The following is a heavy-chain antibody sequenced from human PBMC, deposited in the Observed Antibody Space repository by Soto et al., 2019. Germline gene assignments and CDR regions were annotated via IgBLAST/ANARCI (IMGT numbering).Heavy chain of an antibody. J-gene: IGHJ4*01. V-gene: IGHV1-3*01. D-gene: IGHD3-10*01. CDR3: AKGVWSMDF. CDR2: INAGNGNT. CDR1: GYTFTDYV. Sequence: APVKVSCKASGYTFTDYVMHWVRQAPGQRLEWMGWINAGNGNTKYSQKFQARVTFTRDTSASTAYMDLSSLRYEDTAVYYCAKGVWSMDFWGQGTLVTVSS.